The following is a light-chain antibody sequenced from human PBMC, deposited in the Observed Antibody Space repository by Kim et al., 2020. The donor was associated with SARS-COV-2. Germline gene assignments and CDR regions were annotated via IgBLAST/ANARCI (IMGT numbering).Light chain of an antibody. V-gene: IGLV3-21*04. J-gene: IGLJ3*02. Sequence: SYELTQPPSVSVAPGKTARLTCGGNNIGSRSVHWYQQKPGQAPVLVIYYDSDRPSGIPERFSGSNSGNTATLTISRVAAGDEADYYCQMWDSSSDPLWVFGGGTQLTVL. CDR2: YDS. CDR1: NIGSRS. CDR3: QMWDSSSDPLWV.